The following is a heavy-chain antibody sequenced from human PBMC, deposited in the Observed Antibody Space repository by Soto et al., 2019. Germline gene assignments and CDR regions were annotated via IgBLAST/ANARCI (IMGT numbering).Heavy chain of an antibody. V-gene: IGHV1-69*01. Sequence: QVQLVQSGAEVQEPGSSVRVSCKASGGTFDNFIMNWVRQTPGRGLEWMGGIVPMLGTPTYAEKFKGRVTISATGSTSTMYMEVTSLRSEDTAIYDCARNGTYSSSLSQYSGMDVWGQGTTVTVSS. CDR2: IVPMLGTP. CDR1: GGTFDNFI. D-gene: IGHD1-26*01. J-gene: IGHJ6*02. CDR3: ARNGTYSSSLSQYSGMDV.